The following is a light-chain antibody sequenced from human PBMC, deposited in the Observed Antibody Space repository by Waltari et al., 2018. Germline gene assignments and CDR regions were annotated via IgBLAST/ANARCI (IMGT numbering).Light chain of an antibody. CDR3: CSYAGSSPHVI. CDR2: GGS. V-gene: IGLV2-23*01. Sequence: QSALTQPASVSGSPGQSITISCTGSSSDVGSYKFVSWYQQHPGKAPQLMIYGGSQRLSGVSNRFSGSKSGNTASLTISGLRAEDEADYYCCSYAGSSPHVICGGGTKLTVL. J-gene: IGLJ2*01. CDR1: SSDVGSYKF.